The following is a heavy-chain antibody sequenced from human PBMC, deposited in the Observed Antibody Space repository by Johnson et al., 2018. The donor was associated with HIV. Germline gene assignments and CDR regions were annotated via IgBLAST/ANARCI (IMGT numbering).Heavy chain of an antibody. CDR1: GFTFSSYG. CDR3: ARGLGDSSGYTDAFDI. Sequence: QVLLVESGGGVVQPGGSLRLSCAASGFTFSSYGMHWVRQAPGKGLEWVAFIRYDGSNKYYAESVKGRFTISRDNSKNTLYLQMNSLRAEDTAVYYCARGLGDSSGYTDAFDIWGQGTMVTVSS. D-gene: IGHD3-22*01. J-gene: IGHJ3*02. V-gene: IGHV3-30*02. CDR2: IRYDGSNK.